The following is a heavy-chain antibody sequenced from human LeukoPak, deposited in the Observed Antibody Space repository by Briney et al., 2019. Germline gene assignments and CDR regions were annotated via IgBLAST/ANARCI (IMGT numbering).Heavy chain of an antibody. CDR2: INTNTGNP. D-gene: IGHD2-15*01. J-gene: IGHJ5*02. Sequence: ASVKVSCKASGYTFTSYAMNWVRQAPGQGLEWMGWINTNTGNPTYAQGFTGRFVFSLDTSVSTAYLQISSLKAEDTAVYYCARPVTYCSGGSCYSVLTAFDPWGQGTLVTVSP. CDR1: GYTFTSYA. CDR3: ARPVTYCSGGSCYSVLTAFDP. V-gene: IGHV7-4-1*02.